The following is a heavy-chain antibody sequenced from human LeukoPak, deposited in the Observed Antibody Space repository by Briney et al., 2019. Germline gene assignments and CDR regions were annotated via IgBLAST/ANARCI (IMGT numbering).Heavy chain of an antibody. CDR1: RGSLSRYY. J-gene: IGHJ5*02. D-gene: IGHD1-26*01. CDR2: IYTTVST. CDR3: AREPPGLGSYWRWFDH. Sequence: PPQTLSLTSTVSRGSLSRYYFSWIRQPARQGLEWIGRIYTTVSTTYNPSLQSRVTLSVDTSKNQFSLKLSSVTAADTAVYYCAREPPGLGSYWRWFDHWGQGTLVTVSS. V-gene: IGHV4-4*07.